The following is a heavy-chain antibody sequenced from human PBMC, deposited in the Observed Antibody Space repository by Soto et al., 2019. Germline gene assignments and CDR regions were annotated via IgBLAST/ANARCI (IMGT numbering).Heavy chain of an antibody. V-gene: IGHV1-2*02. Sequence: QVQLVQSGAEVKKTGASVKVSCKASGYTFIGYYIHWVRQAPGQGLEWMGWINPNSGGTNYAQRFQGRVTMTGDGALSRDYRGGCRLKSDETAVYYCARVGGGLDRLGYYGMDVWVQGTTVTVSS. CDR2: INPNSGGT. CDR1: GYTFIGYY. D-gene: IGHD2-2*03. J-gene: IGHJ6*02. CDR3: ARVGGGLDRLGYYGMDV.